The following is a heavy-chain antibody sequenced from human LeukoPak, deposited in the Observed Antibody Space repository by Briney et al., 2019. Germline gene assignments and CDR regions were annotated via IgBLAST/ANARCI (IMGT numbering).Heavy chain of an antibody. V-gene: IGHV4-34*01. CDR1: GGSFSGYY. D-gene: IGHD4-17*01. J-gene: IGHJ5*02. CDR2: INHSGST. Sequence: SETLSLTCAVYGGSFSGYYWSWIRQPPGKGLEWIGEINHSGSTNYNPSLKSRDTISVDTSKNQFSLKLSSVTAADTAVYYCARAPGRATVTTFWFDPWGQGTLVTVSS. CDR3: ARAPGRATVTTFWFDP.